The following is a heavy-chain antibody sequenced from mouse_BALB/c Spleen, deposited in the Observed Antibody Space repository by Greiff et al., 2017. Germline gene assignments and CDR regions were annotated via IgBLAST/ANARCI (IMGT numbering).Heavy chain of an antibody. CDR3: ARTGVRLGYYFDY. D-gene: IGHD2-14*01. CDR1: GYTFTSYV. Sequence: EVQVVESGPELVKPGASVKMSCKASGYTFTSYVMHWVKQKPGQGLEWIGYINPYNDGTKYNEKFKGKATLTSDKSSSTAYMELSSLTSEDSAVYYCARTGVRLGYYFDYWGQGTTLTVSS. J-gene: IGHJ2*01. CDR2: INPYNDGT. V-gene: IGHV1-14*01.